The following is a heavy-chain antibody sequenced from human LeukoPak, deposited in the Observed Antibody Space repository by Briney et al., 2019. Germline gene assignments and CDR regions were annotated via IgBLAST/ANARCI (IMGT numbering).Heavy chain of an antibody. CDR3: AKGVKQIVVVTAPPFLDY. D-gene: IGHD2-21*02. J-gene: IGHJ4*02. CDR2: VRSSGAIT. CDR1: GFTFSHYG. Sequence: GGSLRLSCVASGFTFSHYGMNWVRQAPGKGLEWVSGVRSSGAITYYADSVKGRFTISRDNSKNTLYLQMNTLIADDTAVYYCAKGVKQIVVVTAPPFLDYWGQGTLVTVSS. V-gene: IGHV3-23*01.